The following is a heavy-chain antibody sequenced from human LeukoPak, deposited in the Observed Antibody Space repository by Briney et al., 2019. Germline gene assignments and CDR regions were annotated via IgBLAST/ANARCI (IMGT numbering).Heavy chain of an antibody. CDR2: INSDGSRT. J-gene: IGHJ4*02. D-gene: IGHD4-23*01. V-gene: IGHV3-74*01. CDR3: LRWYDY. CDR1: GFTFSTYW. Sequence: PGGSLRLSCAASGFTFSTYWMHWVRQTPGKGLVWVSRINSDGSRTGYADSVRGRFTISRDNAKNTVYLQMNSLRAEDTAVYYCLRWYDYWGQGTLVTVSS.